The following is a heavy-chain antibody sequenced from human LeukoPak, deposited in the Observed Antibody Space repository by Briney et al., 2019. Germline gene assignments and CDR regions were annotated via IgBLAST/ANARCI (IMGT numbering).Heavy chain of an antibody. V-gene: IGHV3-7*03. D-gene: IGHD3-9*01. CDR1: GFTFSSYG. CDR3: ARARVLRYFDPSYYFDY. CDR2: IKPDGSDT. Sequence: PGGSLRLSCAASGFTFSSYGMHWVRQAPGKGLEWLAYIKPDGSDTYYGDSVKGRFIISRDDAKNSLYLQMNSLSAEDTAFYYCARARVLRYFDPSYYFDYWGQGTLVTVSS. J-gene: IGHJ4*02.